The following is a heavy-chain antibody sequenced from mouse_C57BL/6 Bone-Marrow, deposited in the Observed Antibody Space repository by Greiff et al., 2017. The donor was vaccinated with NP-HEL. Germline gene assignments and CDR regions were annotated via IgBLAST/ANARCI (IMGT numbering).Heavy chain of an antibody. CDR3: ARCGFDY. CDR2: ISNGGGST. D-gene: IGHD1-1*02. V-gene: IGHV5-12*01. CDR1: GFTFSDYY. J-gene: IGHJ2*01. Sequence: DVMLVESGGGLVQPGGSLKLSCAASGFTFSDYYMYWVRQTPEKRLEWVAYISNGGGSTYYPDTVKGRFTISRDNAKNTLYLQMSRLKSEDTAMYYCARCGFDYWGQGTTLTVSS.